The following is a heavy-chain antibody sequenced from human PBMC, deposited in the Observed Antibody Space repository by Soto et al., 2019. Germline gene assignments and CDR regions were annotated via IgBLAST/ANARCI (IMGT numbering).Heavy chain of an antibody. Sequence: ASVKVSCKASGYTFTSYGISWVRQAPGQGLEWMGWISAYNGNTNYAQKLQGRVTMTTDTSTSTAYMELRSLRSDDTAVYYCARVAAVVIAYYFDYCAQGTLVTVSS. V-gene: IGHV1-18*01. D-gene: IGHD3-22*01. J-gene: IGHJ4*02. CDR3: ARVAAVVIAYYFDY. CDR2: ISAYNGNT. CDR1: GYTFTSYG.